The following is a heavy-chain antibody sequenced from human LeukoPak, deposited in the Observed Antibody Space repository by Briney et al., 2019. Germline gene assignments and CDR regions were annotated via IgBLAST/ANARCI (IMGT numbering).Heavy chain of an antibody. Sequence: PGGSLRLSCAASGFTFDDYAMHWVRQAPGKGLEWVSGISWNSGSIGYADSVKGRFTISRDNAKNSLYLQMNSLRAEDTALYYCAKDICYYDSSGSLDYWGQGTLVTVSS. CDR2: ISWNSGSI. CDR3: AKDICYYDSSGSLDY. D-gene: IGHD3-22*01. V-gene: IGHV3-9*01. CDR1: GFTFDDYA. J-gene: IGHJ4*02.